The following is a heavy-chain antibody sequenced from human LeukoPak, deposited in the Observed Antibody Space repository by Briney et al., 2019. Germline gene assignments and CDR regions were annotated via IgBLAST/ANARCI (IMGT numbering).Heavy chain of an antibody. Sequence: PGGSLRLSCAASGFTVTSSHMNWVRQAPGKGLEWVSVISTGGTTHYTDSVKGRFIISRDNSKNTLYLQMNSLRVEDTAVYYCARDLDWGLKTWSLGTLVTVSS. CDR3: ARDLDWGLKT. CDR2: ISTGGTT. J-gene: IGHJ4*02. V-gene: IGHV3-66*01. CDR1: GFTVTSSH. D-gene: IGHD3/OR15-3a*01.